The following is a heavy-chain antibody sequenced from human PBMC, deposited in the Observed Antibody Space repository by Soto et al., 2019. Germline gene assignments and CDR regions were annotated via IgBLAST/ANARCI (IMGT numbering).Heavy chain of an antibody. CDR2: INAGNGNT. J-gene: IGHJ6*02. CDR3: ARPSYYYYSSGYSYYYYYGMDV. CDR1: GDSLKSTS. Sequence: CKDCGDSLKSTSRQSLRQAHGQRLEWMGWINAGNGNTKYSQKFQGQVTISADKSISTAYLQWSSLKASDTAMYYCARPSYYYYSSGYSYYYYYGMDVWGQGTTVTVPS. D-gene: IGHD3-22*01. V-gene: IGHV1-3*01.